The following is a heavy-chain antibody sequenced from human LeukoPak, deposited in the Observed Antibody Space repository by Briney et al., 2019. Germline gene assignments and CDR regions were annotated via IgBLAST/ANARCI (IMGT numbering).Heavy chain of an antibody. CDR2: ISSSNSTI. V-gene: IGHV3-48*01. CDR1: GFTFSSYS. CDR3: AGEPYSNYDLPYYFDY. J-gene: IGHJ4*02. Sequence: GGSLRLSCAASGFTFSSYSMNWVRQAPGKGLEWVSYISSSNSTIYYADSVKGRFTISRDNAKNSLYLQMNSLRAEDTAVYYCAGEPYSNYDLPYYFDYWGQGTLVTVSS. D-gene: IGHD4-11*01.